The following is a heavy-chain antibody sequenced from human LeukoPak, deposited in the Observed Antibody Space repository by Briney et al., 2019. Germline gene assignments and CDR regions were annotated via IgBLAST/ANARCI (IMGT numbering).Heavy chain of an antibody. D-gene: IGHD4-17*01. CDR3: ARGNDYVNWFDP. Sequence: GGSLRLSCAASGFTFSSYAMHWVRQAPGKGLEWVAVISYDGSNKYYADSVKGRFTISRGNSKNTLYLQMNSLRAEDTAVYYCARGNDYVNWFDPRGQGTLVTVSS. V-gene: IGHV3-30-3*01. CDR2: ISYDGSNK. J-gene: IGHJ5*02. CDR1: GFTFSSYA.